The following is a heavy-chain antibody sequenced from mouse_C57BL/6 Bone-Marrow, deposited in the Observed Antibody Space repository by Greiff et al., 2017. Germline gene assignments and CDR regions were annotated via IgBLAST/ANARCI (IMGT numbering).Heavy chain of an antibody. Sequence: QVQLQQSGPELVKPGASVKISCKASGYTFTDYYINWVKQRPGQGLEWIGWIFPGSGSTYYNEKFKGKATLTVDKSSSTAYMLLSSLTSEDSAVYFCARRNYYYGSSYPYWYFDVWGTGTTVTVSS. D-gene: IGHD1-1*01. J-gene: IGHJ1*03. CDR2: IFPGSGST. V-gene: IGHV1-75*01. CDR3: ARRNYYYGSSYPYWYFDV. CDR1: GYTFTDYY.